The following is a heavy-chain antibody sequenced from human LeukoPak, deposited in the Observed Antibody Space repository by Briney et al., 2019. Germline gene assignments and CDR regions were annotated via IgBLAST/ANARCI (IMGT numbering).Heavy chain of an antibody. CDR1: GYTFTSYG. Sequence: ASAKVSCKASGYTFTSYGTSWVRQAPGQGLEWMGWISAYNGNTNYAQKLQGRVTMTTDTSTSTAYMELRSLRSDDTAVYYCARELLLWFGESYGMDVWGQGTTVTVSS. J-gene: IGHJ6*02. D-gene: IGHD3-10*01. CDR2: ISAYNGNT. V-gene: IGHV1-18*01. CDR3: ARELLLWFGESYGMDV.